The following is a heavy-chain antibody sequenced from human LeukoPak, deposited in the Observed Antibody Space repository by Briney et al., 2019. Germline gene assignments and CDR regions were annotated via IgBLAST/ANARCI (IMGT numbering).Heavy chain of an antibody. CDR2: IYYSGST. CDR1: GGSISNYY. Sequence: KSSETLSLTCTVSGGSISNYYWSWIRQPPGKGLEWIGYIYYSGSTNYNPSLKSRVTISVDTSKNQFSLKLSSVTAADTAVYYCARDFRDDYYYYGMDVWGQGTTVTVSS. D-gene: IGHD3-10*01. J-gene: IGHJ6*02. CDR3: ARDFRDDYYYYGMDV. V-gene: IGHV4-59*01.